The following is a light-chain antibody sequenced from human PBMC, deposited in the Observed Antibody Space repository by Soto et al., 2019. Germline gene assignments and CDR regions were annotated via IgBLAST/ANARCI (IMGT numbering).Light chain of an antibody. CDR2: GAS. CDR1: QSVSSN. V-gene: IGKV3-15*01. J-gene: IGKJ1*01. Sequence: EIVMTQSPATLSVSPGERATLSCRASQSVSSNFAWYQQKPGQAPRLLIYGASTRATGIPARFSGSGSGTEFTLTVSSLQSEDFAVYYCQQYNNWPRTFVQGTKVEIK. CDR3: QQYNNWPRT.